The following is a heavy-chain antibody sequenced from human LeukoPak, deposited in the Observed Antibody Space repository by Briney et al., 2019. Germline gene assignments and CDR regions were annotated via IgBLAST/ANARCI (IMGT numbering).Heavy chain of an antibody. J-gene: IGHJ3*02. D-gene: IGHD1-26*01. CDR2: IYYSGST. Sequence: PSETLSLTCTVSGGSISSYYWSWIRQPPAKELEWIGYIYYSGSTNYNHYLKSRVTISVDTSKNQFSLRLSSVTAADTAVYSCAREDVGAPDAFDIWGQGTMVTVSS. CDR1: GGSISSYY. CDR3: AREDVGAPDAFDI. V-gene: IGHV4-59*01.